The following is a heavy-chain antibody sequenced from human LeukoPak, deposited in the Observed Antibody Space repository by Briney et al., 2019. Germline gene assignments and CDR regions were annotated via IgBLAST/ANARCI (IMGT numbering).Heavy chain of an antibody. CDR2: ITNNGSTI. CDR3: ARDPYYGSGKYYYGMDL. J-gene: IGHJ6*02. Sequence: PPGGSLRLSCAASGFTFSTYAMNWVRQAPGKGLEWVSYITNNGSTIYYADSVKGRFTISRDKAENSLYLQMNSLRAEDTAIYYCARDPYYGSGKYYYGMDLWGQGTTVTVSS. D-gene: IGHD3-10*01. CDR1: GFTFSTYA. V-gene: IGHV3-48*03.